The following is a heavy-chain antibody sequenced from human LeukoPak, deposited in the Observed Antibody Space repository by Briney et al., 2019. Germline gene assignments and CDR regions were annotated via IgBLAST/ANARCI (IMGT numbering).Heavy chain of an antibody. CDR3: ARDLCHGGSCFHFDS. V-gene: IGHV1-2*02. CDR1: GYTFTDYY. Sequence: ASVKVSCKASGYTFTDYYIHWVRQAPGQGPEWMGWINPNSGGTNYAQRFQGRVTMTRDTSISTAYMELSRLRSDDTAVYYCARDLCHGGSCFHFDSWGQGTLVTVSS. D-gene: IGHD2-15*01. CDR2: INPNSGGT. J-gene: IGHJ4*02.